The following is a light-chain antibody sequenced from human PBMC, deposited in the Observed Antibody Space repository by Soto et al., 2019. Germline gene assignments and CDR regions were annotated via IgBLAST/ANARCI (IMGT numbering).Light chain of an antibody. V-gene: IGLV4-69*01. J-gene: IGLJ2*01. Sequence: QSVLTQSPSASVSLGASVKLTCTLSSGHSNYAIAWHQQLPEKGPRYLMKVNSDGSHSKGDGIPDRFSGSSSGAERYLTISSLQSEDEADYYCQTWDTGIVLFGGGTKVTVL. CDR2: VNSDGSH. CDR1: SGHSNYA. CDR3: QTWDTGIVL.